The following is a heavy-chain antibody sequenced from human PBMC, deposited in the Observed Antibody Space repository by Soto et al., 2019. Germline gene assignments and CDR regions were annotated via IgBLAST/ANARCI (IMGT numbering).Heavy chain of an antibody. Sequence: QVQLVESGGGVVQPGRSLRLSCAASGFTFSSYAMHWVRQAPGKGLEWVAVISYDGSYKYYTDSVKGRFTISRDKTKNTLYLQMNSLRAEDTAVYYCARDYYLFNSGYGFSMDVWGQGTTVTVSS. J-gene: IGHJ6*02. CDR3: ARDYYLFNSGYGFSMDV. D-gene: IGHD5-12*01. V-gene: IGHV3-30-3*01. CDR1: GFTFSSYA. CDR2: ISYDGSYK.